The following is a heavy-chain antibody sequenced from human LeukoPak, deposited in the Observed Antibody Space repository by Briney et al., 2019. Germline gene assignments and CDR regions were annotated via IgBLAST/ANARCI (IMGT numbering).Heavy chain of an antibody. Sequence: AGGSLRLSCAASGFAFSVYTMTWVRQAPGKGLEWISFIHTSPTTSYADSVKGRFTISRDNSKNTLYLQMNSLRAEDTAVYYCAKESPQDYWGQGTLVTVSS. CDR3: AKESPQDY. J-gene: IGHJ4*02. CDR1: GFAFSVYT. CDR2: IHTSPTT. V-gene: IGHV3-23*01.